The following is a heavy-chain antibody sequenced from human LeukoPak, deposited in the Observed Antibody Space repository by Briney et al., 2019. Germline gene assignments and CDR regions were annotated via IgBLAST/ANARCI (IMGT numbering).Heavy chain of an antibody. CDR2: ISGSGGST. CDR1: GFTFSSYA. D-gene: IGHD6-19*01. CDR3: AKEGHGSGWYAYYYYGMDV. V-gene: IGHV3-23*01. Sequence: GGSLRLSCAASGFTFSSYAMSWVRQAPGKGLEWVSAISGSGGSTYYADSVKGRFTISRDNSKNTLYLQMNSLRAEDTAVYYFAKEGHGSGWYAYYYYGMDVWGQGTTVTVSS. J-gene: IGHJ6*02.